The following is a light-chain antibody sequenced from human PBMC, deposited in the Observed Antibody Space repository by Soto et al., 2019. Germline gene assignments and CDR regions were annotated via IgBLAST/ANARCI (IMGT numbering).Light chain of an antibody. CDR3: QQRVSWPLT. Sequence: EIVLTQSPATLSLSPGERATLSCRASRSVSSYLAWYQQKPGQAPRLLIYDASNRATGIPARFSGSGSGTDFTLTITSLEPEDFAVYYCQQRVSWPLTFGQGTKVEFK. CDR2: DAS. J-gene: IGKJ1*01. CDR1: RSVSSY. V-gene: IGKV3-11*01.